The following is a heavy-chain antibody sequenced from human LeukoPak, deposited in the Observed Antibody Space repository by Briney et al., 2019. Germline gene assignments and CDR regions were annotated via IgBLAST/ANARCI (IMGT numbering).Heavy chain of an antibody. CDR1: GGSISSYY. V-gene: IGHV4-59*08. CDR2: IYYSGST. Sequence: SETLSLTCTVSGGSISSYYWSWIRQPPGKGLEWIGYIYYSGSTNYNPSLKSRVTISVDTSKNQFSLKLSSVTAADTAVYYCARGRYRHYFDYWGQGTLVTVSS. CDR3: ARGRYRHYFDY. J-gene: IGHJ4*02. D-gene: IGHD1-14*01.